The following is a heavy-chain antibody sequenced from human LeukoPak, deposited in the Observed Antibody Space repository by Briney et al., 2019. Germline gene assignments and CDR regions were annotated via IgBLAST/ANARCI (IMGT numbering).Heavy chain of an antibody. CDR2: ISAYNGNT. CDR1: GYTFTSYG. J-gene: IGHJ6*04. V-gene: IGHV1-18*04. D-gene: IGHD2-15*01. CDR3: ARACSGGSCYSNYYGMDV. Sequence: ASVKVSCKASGYTFTSYGISWVRQAPGQGLEWMGLISAYNGNTNYAQKLQGRVTMTTDTSTSTAYMELRSLRSDDTAVYYCARACSGGSCYSNYYGMDVWGKGTTVTVSS.